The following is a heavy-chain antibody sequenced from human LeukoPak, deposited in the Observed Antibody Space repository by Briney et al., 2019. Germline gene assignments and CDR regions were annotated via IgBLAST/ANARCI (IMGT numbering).Heavy chain of an antibody. CDR1: GGSIGSYY. Sequence: ETLSLTCTISGGSIGSYYLTWIRQPPGKGLEWIGYIDYSGSTNYNPSFKRRGTMSVDTSKNQLSLKLSSVTAADTAVYFCARHGGSWTFDYWGQGTLVTVSS. CDR2: IDYSGST. D-gene: IGHD6-13*01. V-gene: IGHV4-59*08. J-gene: IGHJ4*02. CDR3: ARHGGSWTFDY.